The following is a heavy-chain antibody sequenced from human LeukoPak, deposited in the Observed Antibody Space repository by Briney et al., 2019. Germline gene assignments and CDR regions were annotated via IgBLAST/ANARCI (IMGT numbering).Heavy chain of an antibody. J-gene: IGHJ4*02. Sequence: PGGSLRLSCAASGFTFSSYGMHWVRQAPGKGLEWVAFIWYDGSNKYYADSVKGRFTIPRDNSKNTLYLQMNSLRAEDTAVYYCAKADYGSGSFDYWGQGTLVTVSS. V-gene: IGHV3-30*02. CDR2: IWYDGSNK. CDR3: AKADYGSGSFDY. D-gene: IGHD3-10*01. CDR1: GFTFSSYG.